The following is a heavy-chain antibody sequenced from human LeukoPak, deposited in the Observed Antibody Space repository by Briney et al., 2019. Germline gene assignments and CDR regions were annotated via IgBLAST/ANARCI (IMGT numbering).Heavy chain of an antibody. Sequence: PSETLSLTCTVSGGSISSGSYYWSWIRQPAGKGLEWIGRIYTSGSTNYNPSLKSRDTISVDTSKNQFSLKLSSVTAADTAVYYCARGHPNYYVSFDIWGQGTMATVSS. V-gene: IGHV4-61*02. CDR1: GGSISSGSYY. CDR2: IYTSGST. CDR3: ARGHPNYYVSFDI. D-gene: IGHD3-22*01. J-gene: IGHJ3*02.